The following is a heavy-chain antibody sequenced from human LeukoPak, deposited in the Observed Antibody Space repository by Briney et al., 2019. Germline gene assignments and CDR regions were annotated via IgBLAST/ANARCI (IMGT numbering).Heavy chain of an antibody. CDR1: GFTFSSYE. V-gene: IGHV3-48*03. J-gene: IGHJ4*02. CDR2: ISSSGSTI. D-gene: IGHD5-24*01. Sequence: GGSLRLSCAASGFTFSSYEMNWVRQAPGKGLEWVSYISSSGSTIYYADSVKGRFTISRDNAKNSLYLQMNSLRAEDTAVYYCASPRGSRRDGYNSIGVFDYWGQGTLVTVSS. CDR3: ASPRGSRRDGYNSIGVFDY.